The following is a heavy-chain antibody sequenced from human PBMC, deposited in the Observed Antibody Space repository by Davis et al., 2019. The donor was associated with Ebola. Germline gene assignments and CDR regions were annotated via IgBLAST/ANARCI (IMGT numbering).Heavy chain of an antibody. CDR1: GYTFRIHA. CDR2: LSGSGGLS. J-gene: IGHJ3*02. Sequence: GGSLRLSCAASGYTFRIHAMTWVRQAPGKGLEWVSALSGSGGLSYYADSVKGRFTISRDNSKNTLYLQMNSLRVEDTAVYYCARDSAHDYGDYVDVFDIWGQGTMVTVSS. CDR3: ARDSAHDYGDYVDVFDI. V-gene: IGHV3-23*01. D-gene: IGHD4-17*01.